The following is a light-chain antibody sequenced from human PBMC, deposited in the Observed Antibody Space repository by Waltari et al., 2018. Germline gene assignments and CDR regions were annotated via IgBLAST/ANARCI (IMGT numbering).Light chain of an antibody. CDR2: EIS. V-gene: IGKV2D-29*01. CDR1: QSLLYTDGKTY. Sequence: DIVMTQTPVSLSVTPGQSASISCKSSQSLLYTDGKTYFYWYLQKAGQPPQLLIYEISKRFSGVPDSFSGSGSGTDFTLKISRVEAEDVGVYYCMQTKQFPWTLGQGTKVEVK. CDR3: MQTKQFPWT. J-gene: IGKJ1*01.